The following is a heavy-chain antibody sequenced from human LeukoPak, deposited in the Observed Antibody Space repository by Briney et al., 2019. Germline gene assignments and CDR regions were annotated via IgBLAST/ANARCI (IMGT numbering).Heavy chain of an antibody. Sequence: PGGSLQIPGQGSGYPFISYRISGSGRLPGKGLDWMGRFDPRDSYTNYSPSFQGYVTISADKSISTAYLQWSGLKASDTAMYYCAISTFGGVIVPTYWGQGTLVTVSS. CDR2: FDPRDSYT. D-gene: IGHD3-16*02. CDR3: AISTFGGVIVPTY. V-gene: IGHV5-10-1*01. J-gene: IGHJ4*02. CDR1: GYPFISYR.